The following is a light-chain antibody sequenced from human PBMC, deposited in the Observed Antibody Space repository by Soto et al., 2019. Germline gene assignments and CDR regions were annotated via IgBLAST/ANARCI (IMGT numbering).Light chain of an antibody. CDR2: SAS. CDR1: QSFSSSY. J-gene: IGKJ1*01. CDR3: QQYGSSPKT. V-gene: IGKV3-20*01. Sequence: EIVLTQSPGTLSLSPGERATLSCSASQSFSSSYLAWYQQKPGQAPRLLIYSASNRATGIPDRFSGSGFGTDFTLTITRLEPEDFAVYYCQQYGSSPKTFGQGTKV.